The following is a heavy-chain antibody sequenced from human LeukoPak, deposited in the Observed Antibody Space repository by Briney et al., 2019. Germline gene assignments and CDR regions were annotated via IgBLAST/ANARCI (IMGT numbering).Heavy chain of an antibody. J-gene: IGHJ4*02. CDR1: GFTFSNYW. D-gene: IGHD1-14*01. Sequence: PGGSLRLSCAASGFTFSNYWMSWVRQAPGNGLEWVANIKQDGSEKNYVDSVKGRFTISRDNAKNSPYLQMNSVRGEDTGVYYWAGEEPFGVYWGQGSLVTVSS. CDR2: IKQDGSEK. CDR3: AGEEPFGVY. V-gene: IGHV3-7*03.